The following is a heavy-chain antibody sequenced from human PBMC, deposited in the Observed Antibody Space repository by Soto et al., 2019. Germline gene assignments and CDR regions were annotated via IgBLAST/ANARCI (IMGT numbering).Heavy chain of an antibody. CDR3: ATAGNYDSSGRDF. D-gene: IGHD3-22*01. CDR1: GFIFNNYA. CDR2: ISANSGNT. V-gene: IGHV1-18*04. J-gene: IGHJ4*02. Sequence: ASVKVSCKAFGFIFNNYAISWVRQAPGQGLEWMGWISANSGNTNYAQKLQGRVTMTTDTSTSTAYMELRSLRSDDTAVYYCATAGNYDSSGRDFWGRGTQVTVSS.